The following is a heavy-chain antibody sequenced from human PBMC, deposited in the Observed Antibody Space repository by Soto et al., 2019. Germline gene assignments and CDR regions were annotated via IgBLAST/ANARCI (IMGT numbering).Heavy chain of an antibody. CDR1: GYTLTELS. J-gene: IGHJ4*02. CDR2: FDPEDGET. Sequence: GASVKVSCKVSGYTLTELSMHWVRQAPGKGLEWMGGFDPEDGETIYAQKFQGRVTMTEDTSTDTAYMELSSLRSEDTAVYYCATALENYHDSSGTPHNQYWGQGTLVTVSS. D-gene: IGHD3-22*01. V-gene: IGHV1-24*01. CDR3: ATALENYHDSSGTPHNQY.